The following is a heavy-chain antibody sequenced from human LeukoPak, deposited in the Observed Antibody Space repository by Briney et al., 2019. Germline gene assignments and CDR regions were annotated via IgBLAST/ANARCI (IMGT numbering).Heavy chain of an antibody. CDR2: INQSGST. J-gene: IGHJ3*01. Sequence: SETLSLTCAVYGGSFSGYYWSWIRQPPGKGLEWIGEINQSGSTNYNPSLKSRVTISVDTSKNQFSLKLSSVTAADTAVYYCARPEDSSGYYQTDAFDLWGQGTMVTVSS. V-gene: IGHV4-34*01. CDR1: GGSFSGYY. CDR3: ARPEDSSGYYQTDAFDL. D-gene: IGHD3-22*01.